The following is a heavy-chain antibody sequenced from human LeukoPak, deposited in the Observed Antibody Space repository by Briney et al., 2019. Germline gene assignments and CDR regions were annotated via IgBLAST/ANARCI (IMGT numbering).Heavy chain of an antibody. V-gene: IGHV3-11*04. J-gene: IGHJ6*03. CDR1: GFTFSDYY. CDR3: ARDPYSGNYGNDYYYYMDV. D-gene: IGHD1-26*01. Sequence: GGSLRLSCAASGFTFSDYYMSWIRQAPGKGLECVSYIRSSGNTTYHADSVKGRFTISRDNAKNSLYLQMSSLRAEDTAVYYCARDPYSGNYGNDYYYYMDVWGKGTTVTISS. CDR2: IRSSGNTT.